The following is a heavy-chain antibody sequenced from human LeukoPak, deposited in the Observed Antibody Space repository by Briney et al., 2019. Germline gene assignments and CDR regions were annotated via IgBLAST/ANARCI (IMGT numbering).Heavy chain of an antibody. Sequence: PGGSLRLSCAASGFIVSRTFMSWVRQAPGKGLEWVSVIYGAGTTYYADSVKGRFTISGDNSKNTVFLQMNSLRAEDTAVYYCAREGIASWDAFDIWGQGTMVTVSS. J-gene: IGHJ3*02. D-gene: IGHD2-21*01. V-gene: IGHV3-53*01. CDR1: GFIVSRTF. CDR2: IYGAGTT. CDR3: AREGIASWDAFDI.